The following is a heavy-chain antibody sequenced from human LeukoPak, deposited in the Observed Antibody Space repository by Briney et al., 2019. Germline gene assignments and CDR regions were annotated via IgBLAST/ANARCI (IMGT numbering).Heavy chain of an antibody. V-gene: IGHV4-59*01. Sequence: PSETLSLTCTVSGGSISSYYWSWIRQPPGKGLEWIGYIYYSGSTNYNPSLKSRVTISVDTSKNQLSLKLSSVTAADTAVYYCARGPYSGSYEFDYWGQGTLVTVSS. CDR3: ARGPYSGSYEFDY. J-gene: IGHJ4*02. CDR2: IYYSGST. D-gene: IGHD1-26*01. CDR1: GGSISSYY.